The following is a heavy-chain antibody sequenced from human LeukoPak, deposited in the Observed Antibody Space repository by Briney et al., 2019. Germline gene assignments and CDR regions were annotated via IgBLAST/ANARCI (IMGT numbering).Heavy chain of an antibody. CDR1: GASISSFY. D-gene: IGHD3-22*01. J-gene: IGHJ3*02. V-gene: IGHV4-4*07. CDR3: ARAYYYGSSARVAFDI. CDR2: IYTSGT. Sequence: PSETLSPTCTVSGASISSFYWSWIRQPAGKGLEWIGRIYTSGTNYNPSLKSRVTMSVDTSKNQFSLKLSSVTAADTAVYYCARAYYYGSSARVAFDIWGQGTMVTVSS.